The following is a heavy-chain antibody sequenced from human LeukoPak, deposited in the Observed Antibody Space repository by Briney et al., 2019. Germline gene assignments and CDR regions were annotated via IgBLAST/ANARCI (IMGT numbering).Heavy chain of an antibody. CDR1: GYTFTSYD. D-gene: IGHD6-13*01. J-gene: IGHJ5*02. CDR3: ARGDSSSWYRDWFDP. V-gene: IGHV1-8*01. Sequence: ASVKVSCKASGYTFTSYDINWVRQATGQGLEWMGWINPNSGNTSYAQKFQGRVTMTRNTSISTAYMELSSLRSEDTAVYYCARGDSSSWYRDWFDPWGQGTLVTVSS. CDR2: INPNSGNT.